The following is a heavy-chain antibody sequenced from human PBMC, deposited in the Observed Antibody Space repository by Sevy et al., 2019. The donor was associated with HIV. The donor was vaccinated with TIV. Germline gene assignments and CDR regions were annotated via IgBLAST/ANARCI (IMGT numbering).Heavy chain of an antibody. J-gene: IGHJ3*02. CDR2: ISAYNGNT. CDR1: GYTFTSYG. Sequence: ASVKVSCKASGYTFTSYGISWVRQAPGQGLEWMGWISAYNGNTNYSQKLQGRVTMTTDTSTSTAYMELRSLRSDDTAVYYCARDSLVVVPAAKVEGYDAFDIWGQRTMVTVSS. V-gene: IGHV1-18*04. D-gene: IGHD2-2*01. CDR3: ARDSLVVVPAAKVEGYDAFDI.